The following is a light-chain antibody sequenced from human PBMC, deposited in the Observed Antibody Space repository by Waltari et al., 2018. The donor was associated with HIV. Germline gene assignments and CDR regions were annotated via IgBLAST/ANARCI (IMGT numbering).Light chain of an antibody. V-gene: IGLV4-69*01. CDR2: LKSVGGH. CDR3: QTWATGIRV. CDR1: SGHNSYA. Sequence: QLVLTQSPSASASLGASVKLTCTLSSGHNSYAIAWHQQQPEKGPRYLMKLKSVGGHKKGDGIPDRSSGSSSGAERYLTISSLQSEYEADYYCQTWATGIRVFGGGTKLTVL. J-gene: IGLJ3*02.